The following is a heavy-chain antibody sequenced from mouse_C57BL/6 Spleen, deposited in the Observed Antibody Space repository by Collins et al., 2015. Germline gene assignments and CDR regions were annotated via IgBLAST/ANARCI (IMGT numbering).Heavy chain of an antibody. CDR1: GYTFTSYW. CDR2: IDPSDSYT. Sequence: QVQLQQSGPELVKPGASVKISCKASGYTFTSYWMQWVKQRPGQGLEWIGEIDPSDSYTNYNQKFKGKATLTVDTSSSTAYMQLSSLTSEDSAVYYCARLDYYGSSAMDYWGQGTSVTVSS. V-gene: IGHV1-50*01. J-gene: IGHJ4*01. CDR3: ARLDYYGSSAMDY. D-gene: IGHD1-1*01.